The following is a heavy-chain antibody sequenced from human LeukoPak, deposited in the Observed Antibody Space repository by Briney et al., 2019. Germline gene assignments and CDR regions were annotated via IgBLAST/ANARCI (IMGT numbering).Heavy chain of an antibody. Sequence: GGSLRLSCAASGFTVSNNHMSWFRQAPGKGLEWVSYISNTGGTIYDADSVKGRFTISRDNAKNSLYLQMNSLRAEDTAVYYCARADMAVVPVFDYWGQGTLVTVSS. D-gene: IGHD6-19*01. CDR3: ARADMAVVPVFDY. CDR2: ISNTGGTI. CDR1: GFTVSNNH. J-gene: IGHJ4*02. V-gene: IGHV3-48*03.